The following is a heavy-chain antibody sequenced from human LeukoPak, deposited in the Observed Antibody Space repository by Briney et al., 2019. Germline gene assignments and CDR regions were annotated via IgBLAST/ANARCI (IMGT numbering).Heavy chain of an antibody. J-gene: IGHJ4*02. CDR2: ISFHNGDT. V-gene: IGHV1-18*01. D-gene: IGHD3-10*01. CDR3: ARVISSGSYYVDY. Sequence: GASVKVSCKASGLSLTHDGISWVRQAPGQGLVWMGWISFHNGDTLYAQNFQGRLTVTTDTSTSTAYMELTSLTSDDTAVYYCARVISSGSYYVDYXXQGTLVTVSS. CDR1: GLSLTHDG.